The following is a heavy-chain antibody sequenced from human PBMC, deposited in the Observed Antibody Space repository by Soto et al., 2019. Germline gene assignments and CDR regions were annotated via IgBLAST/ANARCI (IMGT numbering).Heavy chain of an antibody. V-gene: IGHV4-31*03. CDR3: ARGPYSNYVVDY. CDR2: IYYTGNT. CDR1: GGSINSGGYY. Sequence: SETLSLTCTVSGGSINSGGYYWSWIRQHPGEGLEWIGYIYYTGNTYYNPSLKSRVTISVDTSKNQFSLKLSSVTAADTAVYYCARGPYSNYVVDYWGQGTLVTVSS. D-gene: IGHD4-4*01. J-gene: IGHJ4*02.